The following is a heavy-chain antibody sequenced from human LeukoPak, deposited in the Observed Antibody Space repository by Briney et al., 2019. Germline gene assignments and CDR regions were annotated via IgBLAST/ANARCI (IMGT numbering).Heavy chain of an antibody. CDR3: ARAGVYGDYYYYYMDV. V-gene: IGHV3-73*01. CDR2: IRSTANGYAT. Sequence: GGSLRLSCAASGFTFSGSALHWVRQASGKGLEWVGRIRSTANGYATAYAASVKGRFTISRDDSKNTAYLQMDSLRAEDTAVYYCARAGVYGDYYYYYMDVWGKGTTVTVSS. J-gene: IGHJ6*03. D-gene: IGHD4-17*01. CDR1: GFTFSGSA.